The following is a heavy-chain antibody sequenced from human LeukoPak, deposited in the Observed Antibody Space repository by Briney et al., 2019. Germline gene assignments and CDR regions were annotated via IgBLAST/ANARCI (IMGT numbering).Heavy chain of an antibody. D-gene: IGHD6-13*01. CDR3: ARDNPSSSWSYYYYGMDV. J-gene: IGHJ6*02. V-gene: IGHV4-4*07. CDR2: IYTSGST. Sequence: PSETLSLTCTVSGGSISSYYSSWIRQPAGKGLEWIGRIYTSGSTNYNPSLKSRVTMSVDTSKNQFSLKLSSVTAADTAVYYCARDNPSSSWSYYYYGMDVWGQGTTVTVSS. CDR1: GGSISSYY.